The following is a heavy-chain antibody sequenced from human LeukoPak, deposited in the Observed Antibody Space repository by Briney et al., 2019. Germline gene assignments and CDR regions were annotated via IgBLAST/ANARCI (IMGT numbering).Heavy chain of an antibody. V-gene: IGHV3-66*01. J-gene: IGHJ4*02. CDR3: ARGGLGGATPDY. CDR1: GFSVRTNY. CDR2: IYSGGTI. D-gene: IGHD1-26*01. Sequence: GGSLRLSCAASGFSVRTNYMSWVCQAPGKGLEWVSVIYSGGTIRYADSVKGRFTMSRDNARNTLYLQMNSLRAEDTAVYYCARGGLGGATPDYWGQGALVTVSS.